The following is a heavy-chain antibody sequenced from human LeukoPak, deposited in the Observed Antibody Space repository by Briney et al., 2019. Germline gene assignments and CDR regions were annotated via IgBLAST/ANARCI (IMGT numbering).Heavy chain of an antibody. CDR3: ARGGATTMVRASGGGLMDV. J-gene: IGHJ6*02. D-gene: IGHD3-10*01. CDR2: IGGSGGST. CDR1: GFAFSNYA. V-gene: IGHV3-23*01. Sequence: PGGSLRLSCAASGFAFSNYAMSWVRQAPGKGLEWVSGIGGSGGSTYYADSVKGRFTISRDNSKNTLYLQMNSLRAEDTAVYYCARGGATTMVRASGGGLMDVWAQGTTVTVSS.